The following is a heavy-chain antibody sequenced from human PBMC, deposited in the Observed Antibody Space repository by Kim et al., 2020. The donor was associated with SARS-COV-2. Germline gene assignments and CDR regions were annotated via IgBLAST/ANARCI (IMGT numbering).Heavy chain of an antibody. CDR2: ISSSGSTI. Sequence: GGSLRLSCAASGFTFSDYYMSWIRQAPGKGLEWVSYISSSGSTIYYADSVKGRFTISRDNAKNSLYLQMNSLRAEDTAVYYCARVRMDGSGSYYFDYWGQGTLVTVSS. CDR1: GFTFSDYY. J-gene: IGHJ4*02. V-gene: IGHV3-11*01. CDR3: ARVRMDGSGSYYFDY. D-gene: IGHD3-10*01.